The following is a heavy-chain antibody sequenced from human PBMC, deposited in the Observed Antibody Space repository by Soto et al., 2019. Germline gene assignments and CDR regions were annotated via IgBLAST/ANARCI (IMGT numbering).Heavy chain of an antibody. CDR3: SYDSSRGDY. D-gene: IGHD3-22*01. V-gene: IGHV3-15*01. CDR2: LKSEAAGVTT. CDR1: VFGFSSAW. Sequence: PWGSLLLSCASSVFGFSSAWMSWVRQAPGKGLELVGRLKSEAAGVTTDYAAPVKGRFTISRYHSKNTLYLQMNSLKTDDTAVYSCSYDSSRGDYWGLGTLVTVSS. J-gene: IGHJ4*02.